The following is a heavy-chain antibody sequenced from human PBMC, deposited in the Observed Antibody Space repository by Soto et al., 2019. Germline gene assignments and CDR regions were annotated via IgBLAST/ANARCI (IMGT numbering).Heavy chain of an antibody. CDR2: ITPYNGNA. CDR1: GYTFTNFG. D-gene: IGHD3-10*02. V-gene: IGHV1-18*04. Sequence: QVHLVQSGAVVENPGASVKVSCKASGYTFTNFGLNWVRQTPGQDLEWIGWITPYNGNANYPQKHQDSLTITTDTSTNTADSQLRSLGSDDTAAYFCARARMFRGAPQDYWGQGTLVTVSS. CDR3: ARARMFRGAPQDY. J-gene: IGHJ4*02.